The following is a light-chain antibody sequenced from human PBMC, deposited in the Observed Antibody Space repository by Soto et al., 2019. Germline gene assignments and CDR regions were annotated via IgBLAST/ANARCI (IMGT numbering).Light chain of an antibody. CDR3: SAYTVSRTYV. Sequence: QSVLTQPASVSGSPGQSITISCTGTNSDIGFYNYVSWYQQHPGEAPKLIIYEVAKRPSGVSSRFSGSKSGNTASLTISGLQAEDEADYYCSAYTVSRTYVFGTGTKVTVL. V-gene: IGLV2-14*01. CDR1: NSDIGFYNY. J-gene: IGLJ1*01. CDR2: EVA.